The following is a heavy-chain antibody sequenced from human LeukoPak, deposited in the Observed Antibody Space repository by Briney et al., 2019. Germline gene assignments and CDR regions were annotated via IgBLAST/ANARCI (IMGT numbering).Heavy chain of an antibody. J-gene: IGHJ4*02. CDR1: GCTFTSYG. CDR2: ISAYNGNT. D-gene: IGHD3-22*01. Sequence: GASVKVSCKASGCTFTSYGISWVRQAPGQGLEWMGWISAYNGNTNYAQKLQGRVTMTTDTSTSTAYMELRSLRSDDTAVYYCARDDSYDSSGYYFDYWGQGTLVTVSS. V-gene: IGHV1-18*01. CDR3: ARDDSYDSSGYYFDY.